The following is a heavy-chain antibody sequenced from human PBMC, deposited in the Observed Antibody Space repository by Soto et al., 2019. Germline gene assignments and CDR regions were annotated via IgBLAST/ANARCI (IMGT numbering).Heavy chain of an antibody. CDR1: GFTFTSSA. Sequence: EASVKVSCKASGFTFTSSAVQWVRQARGQRLEWIGWIVVGSGNTNYAQKFQERVTITRDMSTSTAYMELSSLRSEDTAVYYCAAAYDFWSGYYFFDYWGQGTLVTVSS. D-gene: IGHD3-3*01. CDR2: IVVGSGNT. CDR3: AAAYDFWSGYYFFDY. J-gene: IGHJ4*02. V-gene: IGHV1-58*01.